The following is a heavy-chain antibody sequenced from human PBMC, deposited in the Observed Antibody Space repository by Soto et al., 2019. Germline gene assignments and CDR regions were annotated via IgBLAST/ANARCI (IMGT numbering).Heavy chain of an antibody. Sequence: PWETLSLTCTVSGGSISSYYWSWIRQPPGKGLEWIGYIYYSGSTNYNPSLKSRVTISVDTSKNQFSLKLSSVTAADTAVYYCASQSITMVRGLDPWGQVTLVTVSS. J-gene: IGHJ5*02. CDR1: GGSISSYY. D-gene: IGHD3-10*01. V-gene: IGHV4-59*01. CDR2: IYYSGST. CDR3: ASQSITMVRGLDP.